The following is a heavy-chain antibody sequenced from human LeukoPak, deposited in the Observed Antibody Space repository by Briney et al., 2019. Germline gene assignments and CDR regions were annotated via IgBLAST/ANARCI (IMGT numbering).Heavy chain of an antibody. V-gene: IGHV1-18*01. J-gene: IGHJ4*02. Sequence: ASVKVSCKASGGTFSSYAISWVRQAPGQGLEWMGWISPYNGNTNYAQNVQGRVTMTTDTSTSTAYMELRSLRSDDTAVYYCARVFTAGYSATWYQDYWGQGTLVTVSS. CDR1: GGTFSSYA. D-gene: IGHD6-13*01. CDR3: ARVFTAGYSATWYQDY. CDR2: ISPYNGNT.